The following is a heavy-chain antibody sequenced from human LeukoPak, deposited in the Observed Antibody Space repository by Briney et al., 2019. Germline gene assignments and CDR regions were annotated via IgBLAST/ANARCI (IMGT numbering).Heavy chain of an antibody. J-gene: IGHJ4*02. CDR2: INPNGGGT. V-gene: IGHV1-2*06. CDR3: ARVGDYVWGSYRYTDIDY. CDR1: GYTFTGYY. D-gene: IGHD3-16*02. Sequence: GASVKVSCKASGYTFTGYYMHWVRQAPGQGLEWMGRINPNGGGTNYAQKFQGRVTMTRDTSISTAYMELSRLRSDDTAVYYWARVGDYVWGSYRYTDIDYWGQGTLVTVSS.